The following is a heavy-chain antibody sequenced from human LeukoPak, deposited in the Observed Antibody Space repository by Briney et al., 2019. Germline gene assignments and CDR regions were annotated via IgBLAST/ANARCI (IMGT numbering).Heavy chain of an antibody. Sequence: GGSLRLSCAASGFTFSGSAIHWVRQASGRGLEWVGRIRSKANSYATAYAASVKGRVTISRDDSKNTAYLQMSSLKTEDTAVYYCTRGPDSWCVDYWGQGTLVTVSS. V-gene: IGHV3-73*01. J-gene: IGHJ4*02. CDR2: IRSKANSYAT. D-gene: IGHD3-3*01. CDR1: GFTFSGSA. CDR3: TRGPDSWCVDY.